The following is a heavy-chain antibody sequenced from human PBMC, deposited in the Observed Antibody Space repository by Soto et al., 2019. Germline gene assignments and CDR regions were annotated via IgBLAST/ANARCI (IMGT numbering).Heavy chain of an antibody. CDR2: IYKNDEK. D-gene: IGHD6-19*01. CDR3: VRSLATSVAANDACDI. V-gene: IGHV2-5*01. J-gene: IGHJ3*02. Sequence: QITLRESGPTLGKPTRTLTLTCAFSGFSLTATGVGVGWIRQPPGRTLEWLAVIYKNDEKRYSPSLKSRLSITKDASKDQVVLTMTNMDPEDADTYDCVRSLATSVAANDACDIWSQATLVIVSS. CDR1: GFSLTATGVG.